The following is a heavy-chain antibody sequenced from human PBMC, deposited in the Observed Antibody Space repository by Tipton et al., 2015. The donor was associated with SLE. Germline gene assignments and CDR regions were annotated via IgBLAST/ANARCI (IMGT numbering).Heavy chain of an antibody. CDR3: ARAGPYYDSSGYYYLAFDI. CDR2: IYYSGST. Sequence: GLVKPSETLSLTCTVSGGSISSYYWSWIRQPPGKGLEWIGYIYYSGSTNYNPSLKSRVTISVDTSKNQFSLKLSSVTAADTAVYYCARAGPYYDSSGYYYLAFDIWGQGAMVTVSS. V-gene: IGHV4-59*01. CDR1: GGSISSYY. J-gene: IGHJ3*02. D-gene: IGHD3-22*01.